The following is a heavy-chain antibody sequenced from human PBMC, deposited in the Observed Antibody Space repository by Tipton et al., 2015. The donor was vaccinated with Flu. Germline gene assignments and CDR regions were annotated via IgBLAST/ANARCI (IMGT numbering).Heavy chain of an antibody. CDR2: IYYSGST. V-gene: IGHV4-59*08. Sequence: TLSLTCTVPGGSISSYYWSWIRQPPGKGLEWIGYIYYSGSTNYNPSLKSRVTISVDTSKNQFSLKLSSVTAADTAVYYCARHLTAAAVVGFDPWGQGTLVTVSS. D-gene: IGHD6-13*01. CDR1: GGSISSYY. CDR3: ARHLTAAAVVGFDP. J-gene: IGHJ5*01.